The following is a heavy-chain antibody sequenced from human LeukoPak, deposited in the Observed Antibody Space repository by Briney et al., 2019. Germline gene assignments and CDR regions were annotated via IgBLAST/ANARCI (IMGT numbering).Heavy chain of an antibody. CDR1: VYTFTSYD. D-gene: IGHD3-22*01. J-gene: IGHJ6*03. V-gene: IGHV1-8*03. CDR2: INPNSGNT. CDR3: ARGKHGYYDSSGYYYYYMDV. Sequence: ASVKVSCKASVYTFTSYDINWVRQATAQGLEWMGCINPNSGNTGYEQKFQSRVTITRNTSISTAYMELSSLRSEDTAVYYCARGKHGYYDSSGYYYYYMDVWGKGTTVTVSS.